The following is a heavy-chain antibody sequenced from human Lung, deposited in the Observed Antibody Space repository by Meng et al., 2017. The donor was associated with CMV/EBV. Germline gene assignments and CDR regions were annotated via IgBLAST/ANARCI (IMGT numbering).Heavy chain of an antibody. V-gene: IGHV5-51*01. CDR2: IHPGDSDT. J-gene: IGHJ5*02. CDR3: ARLVLSDSDQNDAGWFDP. D-gene: IGHD3-10*01. Sequence: GSSXKISCTASGYSFSTYWIGWLRQMPGKGLEWMGIIHPGDSDTRYSPSFQGQVTISVDKSISTAYLQWSSLKASDTAMYYCARLVLSDSDQNDAGWFDPWXQGTXVTVSS. CDR1: GYSFSTYW.